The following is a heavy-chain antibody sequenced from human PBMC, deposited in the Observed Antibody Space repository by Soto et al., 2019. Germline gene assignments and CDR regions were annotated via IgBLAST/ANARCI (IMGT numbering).Heavy chain of an antibody. CDR1: GYTFTSYG. Sequence: QVQLVQSGAEVKKPGASVKVSCKASGYTFTSYGISWVRQAPGQGLEWMGWISAYNGNTNYAQKLQGRVTMTTDTSTSKAYMELRSLRSDDTAVYYCAREYGDYDPPKELYYYYGMDVWGQGTTVTVSS. V-gene: IGHV1-18*01. CDR3: AREYGDYDPPKELYYYYGMDV. J-gene: IGHJ6*02. CDR2: ISAYNGNT. D-gene: IGHD4-17*01.